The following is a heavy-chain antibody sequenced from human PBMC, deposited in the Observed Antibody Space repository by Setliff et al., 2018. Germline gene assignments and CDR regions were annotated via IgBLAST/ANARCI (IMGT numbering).Heavy chain of an antibody. CDR3: ARDNTIVGATDY. J-gene: IGHJ4*02. CDR2: LHTSGST. Sequence: SETLSLTCAVSGGSISSGSYYWSWIRQPAGKGLEWVGRLHTSGSTNYNPSLKGRVTISVDTPKNQFSLNLSSVTAADTAVYFCARDNTIVGATDYWGQGTLVTVSS. D-gene: IGHD1-26*01. V-gene: IGHV4-61*02. CDR1: GGSISSGSYY.